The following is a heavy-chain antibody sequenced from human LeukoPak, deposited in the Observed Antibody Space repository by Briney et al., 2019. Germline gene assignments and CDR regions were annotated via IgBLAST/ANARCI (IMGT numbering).Heavy chain of an antibody. J-gene: IGHJ4*02. V-gene: IGHV4-34*01. CDR1: GGSFSGYY. CDR3: ASTERCSTTCPLDY. D-gene: IGHD2-2*01. CDR2: INHSGST. Sequence: KPSETLSLTCSVYGGSFSGYYWSWIRQPPEKGLEWIGEINHSGSTNYNSSLKSRVSISLDTSKKQFSLKLSSVTAADTAVYYCASTERCSTTCPLDYWGQGTLVTVSS.